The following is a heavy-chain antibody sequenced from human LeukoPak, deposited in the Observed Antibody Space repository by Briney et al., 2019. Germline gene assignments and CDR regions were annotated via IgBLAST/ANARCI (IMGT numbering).Heavy chain of an antibody. Sequence: PSETLSLTCTVSGGSLSSYYWSWIRQPPGKGLEWIGYIYYSGSTNYNSSLKSRVTISVDTSKNQFSLKLSSVTAADTAVYYCARTTEGGYSYGYFYYYYMDVWGKGTTVTISS. D-gene: IGHD5-18*01. CDR3: ARTTEGGYSYGYFYYYYMDV. CDR1: GGSLSSYY. J-gene: IGHJ6*03. CDR2: IYYSGST. V-gene: IGHV4-59*01.